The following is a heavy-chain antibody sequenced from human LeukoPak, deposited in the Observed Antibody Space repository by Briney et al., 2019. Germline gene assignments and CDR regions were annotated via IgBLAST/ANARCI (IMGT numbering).Heavy chain of an antibody. CDR1: GFSFSYYA. D-gene: IGHD3-10*01. V-gene: IGHV3-30*02. J-gene: IGHJ6*02. Sequence: GGSLRLSCATSGFSFSYYAMHWVRQAPGKGLEWVALIRSDATSKYYADSVKGRFTISRDNSKNTLYLQMNSLRAEDTAVYHCAKDRDGSDVYQKSLDVWGQGTTVTVSS. CDR2: IRSDATSK. CDR3: AKDRDGSDVYQKSLDV.